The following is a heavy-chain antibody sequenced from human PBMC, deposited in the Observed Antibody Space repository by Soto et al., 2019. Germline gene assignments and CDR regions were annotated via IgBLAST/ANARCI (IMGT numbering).Heavy chain of an antibody. V-gene: IGHV3-21*01. D-gene: IGHD6-13*01. J-gene: IGHJ4*02. CDR2: ISSSSSYI. CDR3: ARGGVAAAGPFDY. CDR1: GFTFSSYS. Sequence: EVPLVESGGGLVKPGGSLRLSCAASGFTFSSYSMNWVRQAPGKGLEWVSSISSSSSYIYYADSVKGRFTISRDNAKNSLYLQMNSLRAEDTAVYYCARGGVAAAGPFDYWGQGTLVTVSS.